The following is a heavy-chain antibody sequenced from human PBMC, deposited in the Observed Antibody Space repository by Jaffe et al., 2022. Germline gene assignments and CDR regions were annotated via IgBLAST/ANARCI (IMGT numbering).Heavy chain of an antibody. V-gene: IGHV3-64*01. J-gene: IGHJ4*02. CDR2: ISSNGGST. D-gene: IGHD4-17*01. Sequence: EVQLVESGGGLVQPGGSLRLSCAASGFTFSSYAMHWVRQAPGKGLEYVSAISSNGGSTYYANSVKGRFTISRDNSKNTLYLQMGSLRAEDMAVYYCARGPWATVTTTSFDYWGQGTLVTVSS. CDR1: GFTFSSYA. CDR3: ARGPWATVTTTSFDY.